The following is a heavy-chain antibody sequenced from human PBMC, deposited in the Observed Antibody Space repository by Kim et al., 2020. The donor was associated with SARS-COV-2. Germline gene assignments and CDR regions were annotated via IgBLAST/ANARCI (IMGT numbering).Heavy chain of an antibody. J-gene: IGHJ4*02. CDR2: ISYDGSNK. V-gene: IGHV3-30-3*01. CDR1: GFTFSSYA. D-gene: IGHD3-9*01. Sequence: GGSLRLSCAASGFTFSSYAMHWVRQAPGKGLEWVAVISYDGSNKYYADSVKGRFTISRDNSKNTLYLQMNSLRAEDTAVYYCARELIEPRSVTGYTFDYWGQGTLVTVSS. CDR3: ARELIEPRSVTGYTFDY.